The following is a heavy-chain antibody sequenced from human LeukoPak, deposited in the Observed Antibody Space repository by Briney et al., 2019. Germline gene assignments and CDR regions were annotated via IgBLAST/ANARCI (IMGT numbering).Heavy chain of an antibody. CDR1: GYTVSSNS. D-gene: IGHD6-19*01. V-gene: IGHV3-53*01. CDR3: ARPRLATGWFDP. CDR2: IYSDNT. Sequence: GGSLRLSCTVSGYTVSSNSMSWVRQASGKGLEWVSFIYSDNTHYSDSVKGRFTISRDNSKNTLYLQMNSLRAEDTAVYYCARPRLATGWFDPWGQGTLVTVSS. J-gene: IGHJ5*02.